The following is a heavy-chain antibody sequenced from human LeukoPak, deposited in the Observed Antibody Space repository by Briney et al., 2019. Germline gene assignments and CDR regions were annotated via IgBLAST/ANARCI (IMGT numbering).Heavy chain of an antibody. D-gene: IGHD3-10*01. CDR3: ARAGDYYGSGSYYFDH. J-gene: IGHJ4*02. V-gene: IGHV3-53*01. Sequence: GGSLRLSCAASGFTVSSNYMSWVRQAPGKGLEWVSVIYRGGATYYADSVKGRFTTSRDSSTKTLHLQMNSLRAEDTAVYYCARAGDYYGSGSYYFDHWGQGTLVTVSS. CDR2: IYRGGAT. CDR1: GFTVSSNY.